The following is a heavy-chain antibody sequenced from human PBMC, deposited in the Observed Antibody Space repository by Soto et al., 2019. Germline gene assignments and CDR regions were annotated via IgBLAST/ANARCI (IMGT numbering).Heavy chain of an antibody. J-gene: IGHJ6*02. V-gene: IGHV3-11*04. CDR2: ISGNGRII. Sequence: GGCLKLSCSNIRFNFFDNYMYWMALAPGKGLEWISYISGNGRIIQYADSAKGRFTISRDNAKNSLYLQMNSLRAEDTAVYYCARVVDYYDPYYYYGMDVWGQGT. D-gene: IGHD3-22*01. CDR1: RFNFFDNY. CDR3: ARVVDYYDPYYYYGMDV.